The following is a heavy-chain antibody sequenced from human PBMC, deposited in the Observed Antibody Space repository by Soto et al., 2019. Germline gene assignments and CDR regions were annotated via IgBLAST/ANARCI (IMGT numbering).Heavy chain of an antibody. CDR2: IYHSGST. D-gene: IGHD3-3*01. CDR3: AARSPDFWSGYPDYYYYYGMDV. V-gene: IGHV4-4*02. CDR1: GGSISSSNW. J-gene: IGHJ6*02. Sequence: SETLSLTCAVSGGSISSSNWWSWVRQPPGKGLEWIGEIYHSGSTNYNPSLKSRVTISVDKSKNQFSLKLSSVTAADTAVYYCAARSPDFWSGYPDYYYYYGMDVWGQGTTVTVSS.